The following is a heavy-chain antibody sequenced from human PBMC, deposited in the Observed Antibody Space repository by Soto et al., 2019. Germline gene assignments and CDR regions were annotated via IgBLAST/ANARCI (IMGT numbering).Heavy chain of an antibody. V-gene: IGHV4-59*12. CDR2: IHFSGTT. CDR3: AREVPAASLDY. J-gene: IGHJ4*02. Sequence: WTWIRQSPGKGLEWIGNIHFSGTTNNNPSLKSRLTMSVDTTGNQFSLKLASVTAADTAVYYCAREVPAASLDYWGLGILVTVSS. D-gene: IGHD6-25*01.